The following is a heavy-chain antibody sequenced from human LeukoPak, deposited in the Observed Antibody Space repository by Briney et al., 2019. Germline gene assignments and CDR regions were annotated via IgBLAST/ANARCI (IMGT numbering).Heavy chain of an antibody. Sequence: GASVKVSCKASGYTFTSYYMHWVRQAPGQGLEWLGIINPSGGSTSYTQKFQGRVTMTRDTSTTTVYMELSSLRSQDTAVYYCARHKEVGDYYYFDYWGQGTLVTVSS. V-gene: IGHV1-46*01. J-gene: IGHJ4*02. D-gene: IGHD2/OR15-2a*01. CDR1: GYTFTSYY. CDR2: INPSGGST. CDR3: ARHKEVGDYYYFDY.